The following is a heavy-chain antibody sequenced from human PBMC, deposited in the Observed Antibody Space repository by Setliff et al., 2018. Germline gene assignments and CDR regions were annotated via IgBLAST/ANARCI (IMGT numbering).Heavy chain of an antibody. J-gene: IGHJ3*02. CDR3: AKYPHYDPTYSLPGHGFNI. Sequence: SETLSLTCTVSGYSISSGHYWGWIRQSPGKGLEWIGTLFDSGQTNYNTSLQSRVSISVDTSKNQFAPRLRSAAAADTAMYYCAKYPHYDPTYSLPGHGFNIWGPGTMVTVSS. V-gene: IGHV4-38-2*02. D-gene: IGHD3-22*01. CDR2: LFDSGQT. CDR1: GYSISSGHY.